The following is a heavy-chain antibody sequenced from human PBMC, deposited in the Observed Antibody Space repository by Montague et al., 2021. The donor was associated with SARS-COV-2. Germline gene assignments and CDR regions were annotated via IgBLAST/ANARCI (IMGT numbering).Heavy chain of an antibody. D-gene: IGHD3-9*01. CDR2: ISSSSSYT. V-gene: IGHV3-11*03. CDR3: ARQGRYFDWLLMARGHQRTEGVDY. Sequence: SLRRSCAASGFTFSDYYMSWIRQAPGKGLEWVSYISSSSSYTNYADSVKSQFTIPRDNAKNSLYLQMNSLRAEDTAVYYCARQGRYFDWLLMARGHQRTEGVDYWGQGTLVTVSS. J-gene: IGHJ4*02. CDR1: GFTFSDYY.